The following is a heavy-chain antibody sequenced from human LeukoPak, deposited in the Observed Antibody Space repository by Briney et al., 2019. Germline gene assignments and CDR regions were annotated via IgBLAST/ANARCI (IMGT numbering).Heavy chain of an antibody. CDR2: ISSSGSTI. V-gene: IGHV3-48*03. Sequence: GGSLRLSCAASGFTFSSYEMNWVRQAPGKGLEWVSYISSSGSTIYYADSVKGRFTISRDNAKNSLYLQMNSLRAEDTAVYYCARDALWFGSPGWSDPWGQGTLVTVSS. CDR3: ARDALWFGSPGWSDP. CDR1: GFTFSSYE. D-gene: IGHD3-10*01. J-gene: IGHJ5*02.